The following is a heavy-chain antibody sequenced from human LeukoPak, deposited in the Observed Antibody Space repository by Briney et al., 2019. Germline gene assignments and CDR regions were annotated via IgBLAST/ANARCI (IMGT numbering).Heavy chain of an antibody. V-gene: IGHV3-30*03. CDR2: ISYDGSNK. J-gene: IGHJ3*02. CDR1: GFTFSSYG. Sequence: GRSLRLSCAASGFTFSSYGMHWVRQAPGKGLEWVAVISYDGSNKYYADSVKGRFTISRDNSKNTLYLQMNSLRAEDTAVYYCARAKRNAFDIWGQGTMVTVSS. CDR3: ARAKRNAFDI.